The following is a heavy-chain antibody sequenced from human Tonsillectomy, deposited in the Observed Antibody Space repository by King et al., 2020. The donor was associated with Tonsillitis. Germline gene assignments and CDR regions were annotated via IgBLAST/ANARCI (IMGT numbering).Heavy chain of an antibody. CDR1: GFKFNIYT. V-gene: IGHV3-21*01. CDR3: AKKGNGGNFDN. CDR2: INSVGTII. Sequence: QLVQSGGGLVKPGGSLRLSCAASGFKFNIYTMNWVRQTPGRGLEWVSSINSVGTIIYYGDSVKGRFTISRDNAKNSVSLQMNSLRAEDTAVYFCAKKGNGGNFDNWGQGTLVTVSS. D-gene: IGHD3-16*01. J-gene: IGHJ4*02.